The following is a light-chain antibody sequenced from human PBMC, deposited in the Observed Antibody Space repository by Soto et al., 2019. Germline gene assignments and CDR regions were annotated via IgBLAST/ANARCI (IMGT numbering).Light chain of an antibody. J-gene: IGKJ3*01. CDR2: DAS. CDR1: QSISSY. CDR3: QQRSTWPFT. Sequence: EIVLTQSPATLSLSPGERATLSCRASQSISSYLAWYQQKPDQAPRLLINDASNRATGIPARFSGSGSGTDFTLTISSLEPEDFAVYYCQQRSTWPFTFGPGTKVDIK. V-gene: IGKV3-11*01.